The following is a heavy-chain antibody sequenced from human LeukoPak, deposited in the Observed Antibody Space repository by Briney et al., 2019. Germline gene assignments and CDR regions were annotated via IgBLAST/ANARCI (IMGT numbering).Heavy chain of an antibody. V-gene: IGHV4-34*01. CDR1: GGSFSGYY. Sequence: PSETLSLTCAVYGGSFSGYYWSWVRQPPGKGLEWIGEINHSGDTNTNYNPSLKSRVTLSVDTSKNQFSLKLNSVTAADTAVYYCAGVHGPLDYWGQGILVTVSS. D-gene: IGHD4-17*01. CDR2: INHSGDTNT. J-gene: IGHJ4*02. CDR3: AGVHGPLDY.